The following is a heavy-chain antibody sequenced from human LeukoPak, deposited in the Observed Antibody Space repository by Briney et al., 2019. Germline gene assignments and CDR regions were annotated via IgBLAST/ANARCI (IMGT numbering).Heavy chain of an antibody. CDR3: ARDLGGTYPSENWFDP. CDR2: IYYSGST. Sequence: SETLSLTCTVSGGSISSSSYYWGWIRQPPGKGLEWIGSIYYSGSTYNNPSLKSRVTISVDTSRNQFSLRLYSVTAADTAIYYCARDLGGTYPSENWFDPWGQGTLVTVSS. V-gene: IGHV4-39*02. J-gene: IGHJ5*02. CDR1: GGSISSSSYY. D-gene: IGHD1-26*01.